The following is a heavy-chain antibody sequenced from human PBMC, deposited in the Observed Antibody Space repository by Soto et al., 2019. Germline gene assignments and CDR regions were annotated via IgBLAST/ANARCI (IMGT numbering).Heavy chain of an antibody. CDR2: FDPEDGET. CDR1: GYTLTELS. CDR3: ATDRSGTSVSWFDP. V-gene: IGHV1-24*01. J-gene: IGHJ5*02. Sequence: VKVSCKVSGYTLTELSMHWVRQAPGKGLEWMGGFDPEDGETIYAQKFQGRVTMTEDTSTDTAYMELSSLRSEDTAVYYCATDRSGTSVSWFDPWGQGTLVTVSS. D-gene: IGHD1-1*01.